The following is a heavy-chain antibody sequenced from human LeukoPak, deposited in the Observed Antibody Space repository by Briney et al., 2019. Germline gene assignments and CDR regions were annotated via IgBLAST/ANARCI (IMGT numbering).Heavy chain of an antibody. J-gene: IGHJ6*03. CDR3: AKGSYYCSDSCPQHYYYMDV. Sequence: GGSPRLSCAASGFTFSRHGMHWVRQAPGKGLEWVAFIRYDGSEKYYANSVKGRFIISRDNSENTLYLQLNSLRPEDTAVYYCAKGSYYCSDSCPQHYYYMDVWGKGTTVIVSS. CDR1: GFTFSRHG. CDR2: IRYDGSEK. D-gene: IGHD2-15*01. V-gene: IGHV3-30*02.